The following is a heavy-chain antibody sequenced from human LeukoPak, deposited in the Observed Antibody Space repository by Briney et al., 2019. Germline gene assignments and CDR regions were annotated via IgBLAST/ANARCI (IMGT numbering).Heavy chain of an antibody. J-gene: IGHJ6*02. D-gene: IGHD4-17*01. CDR1: GFTFGIYA. Sequence: GGSLRLSCAASGFTFGIYAMSWVRQAPGKGLQWVSVIGNSATRTYYADSAKGRFTISRDNSKNTLYLQMNSLRAEDTAVYYCAKFNTEYGDFIYYYGMDVWGQGTTVTVSS. CDR2: IGNSATRT. V-gene: IGHV3-23*01. CDR3: AKFNTEYGDFIYYYGMDV.